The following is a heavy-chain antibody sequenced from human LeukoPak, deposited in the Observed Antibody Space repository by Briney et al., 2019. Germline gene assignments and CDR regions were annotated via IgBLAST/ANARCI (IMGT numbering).Heavy chain of an antibody. CDR1: GVTFSRYE. V-gene: IGHV3-13*01. J-gene: IGHJ3*02. CDR2: IGTAGDT. CDR3: AREVMGNDRGAFDI. Sequence: GGSLRLSCAASGVTFSRYEIHWVRQGTGRGLEWVSAIGTAGDTFYEGSVKGRFTISRENAKNSVYLQMNSLRAGDTAVYYCAREVMGNDRGAFDIWGQGTMVTVSS. D-gene: IGHD2-21*01.